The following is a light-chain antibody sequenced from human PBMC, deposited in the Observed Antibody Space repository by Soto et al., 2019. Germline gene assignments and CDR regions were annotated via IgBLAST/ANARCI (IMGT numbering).Light chain of an antibody. CDR2: DAS. Sequence: EIVLTQSPVTLSLSPGERATLSCRASQSVTNSLAWYQQKPGQAPRLLVYDASNRATGIPTRFSGSGSGTDFTLTIASLQPEDFSTYYCQQSDSTPYTFGQGTKVEI. CDR1: QSVTNS. V-gene: IGKV3-11*01. CDR3: QQSDSTPYT. J-gene: IGKJ2*01.